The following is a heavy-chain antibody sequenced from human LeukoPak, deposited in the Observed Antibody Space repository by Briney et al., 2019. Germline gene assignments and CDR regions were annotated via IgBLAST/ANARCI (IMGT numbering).Heavy chain of an antibody. Sequence: SETLSLTCTVSGGSISSYYWSWIRQPPGKGLEWIGYIYYSGSTNYNPSLKSRVTISVDTSKNQFSLKLSSMTAADTAVYYCARGRYYYDSSGYIFDYWGQGTLVTVSS. CDR2: IYYSGST. J-gene: IGHJ4*02. V-gene: IGHV4-59*01. D-gene: IGHD3-22*01. CDR1: GGSISSYY. CDR3: ARGRYYYDSSGYIFDY.